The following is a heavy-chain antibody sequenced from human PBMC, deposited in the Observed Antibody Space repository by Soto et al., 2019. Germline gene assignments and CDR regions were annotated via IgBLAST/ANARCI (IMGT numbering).Heavy chain of an antibody. V-gene: IGHV1-69*01. CDR3: ARDRDDYGSGNYYTRFNF. Sequence: QVQLVQSGAEVKKPGSSVKVSCKASGGIFSTYAISWLRQAPGQGLEWMGGIIPIFGTPNYAQRFQGRVTITADESTSTAYMELSRLRSEDTAVYYCARDRDDYGSGNYYTRFNFWGKGTLVTVSS. D-gene: IGHD3-10*01. J-gene: IGHJ4*02. CDR2: IIPIFGTP. CDR1: GGIFSTYA.